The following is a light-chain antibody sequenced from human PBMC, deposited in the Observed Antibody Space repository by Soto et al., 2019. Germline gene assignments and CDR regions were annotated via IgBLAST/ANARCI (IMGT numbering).Light chain of an antibody. CDR2: DAY. Sequence: VLTQSQVTLSLSPGETATLSCRASKSFRGLLAWYQQKPGQAPRLLIYDAYNRATGIPPRFSGSGSGTDFTLTISSLEPEDSAVYYCQQRHMWPITFGQGTRLEIK. CDR1: KSFRGL. J-gene: IGKJ5*01. CDR3: QQRHMWPIT. V-gene: IGKV3-11*01.